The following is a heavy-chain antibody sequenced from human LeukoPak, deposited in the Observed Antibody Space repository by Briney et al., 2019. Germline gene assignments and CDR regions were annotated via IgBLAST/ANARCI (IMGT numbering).Heavy chain of an antibody. CDR1: GYTFTSND. CDR2: MNPNSSNT. J-gene: IGHJ4*02. D-gene: IGHD6-13*01. V-gene: IGHV1-8*01. CDR3: ARGTICGSGGKCSGSWYYDY. Sequence: ASVKVSCKASGYTFTSNDINWVRQATGQGLEWMGWMNPNSSNTGYAQKFQGRVAMTRNTSISTAYMELSSLRSEDTAVYYCARGTICGSGGKCSGSWYYDYWGQGTLVTVSS.